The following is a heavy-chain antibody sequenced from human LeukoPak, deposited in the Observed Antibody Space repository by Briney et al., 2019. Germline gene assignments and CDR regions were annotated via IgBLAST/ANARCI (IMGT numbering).Heavy chain of an antibody. CDR1: GGSFSGYY. V-gene: IGHV4-34*01. Sequence: SPSETLSLTCAVYGGSFSGYYWSWIRQPPGKGLEWIGEINHSAGTKHNPSLKSRVTISLDTSKNQFSLKLSSVTAADTAVYYCARAWYYDSSGYIDYWGQGTLVTVSS. D-gene: IGHD3-22*01. CDR2: INHSAGT. J-gene: IGHJ4*02. CDR3: ARAWYYDSSGYIDY.